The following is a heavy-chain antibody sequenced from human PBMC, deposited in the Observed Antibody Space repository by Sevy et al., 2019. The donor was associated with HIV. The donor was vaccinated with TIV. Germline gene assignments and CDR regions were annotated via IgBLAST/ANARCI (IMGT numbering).Heavy chain of an antibody. CDR2: ISYDGSNQ. V-gene: IGHV3-30*04. J-gene: IGHJ3*02. CDR3: ARFPPERAFDI. Sequence: GGSLRLSCAASGVAFSSYAMHWVRQAPDKGLEWVALISYDGSNQEYADSVKGRFTISRDNSKNTLYLQMNSLRVEDTAVYYCARFPPERAFDIWGQGTMVTVSS. CDR1: GVAFSSYA.